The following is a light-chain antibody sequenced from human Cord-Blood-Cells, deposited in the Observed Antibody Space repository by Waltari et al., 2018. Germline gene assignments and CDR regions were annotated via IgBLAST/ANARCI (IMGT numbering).Light chain of an antibody. CDR1: QSVSSN. V-gene: IGKV3-15*01. CDR2: GAC. J-gene: IGKJ3*01. Sequence: EIVMRQSPATLSVSPGERATLSCRASQSVSSNLAWYQQKPGQAPRLLIYGACTSATGIPARFSGSGSGTEFTLTNNSLQSEDFAVYYCQEYNNWPTFGPGTKVDIK. CDR3: QEYNNWPT.